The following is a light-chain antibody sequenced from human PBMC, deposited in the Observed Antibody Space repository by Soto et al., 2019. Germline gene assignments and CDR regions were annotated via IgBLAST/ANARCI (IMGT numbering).Light chain of an antibody. V-gene: IGLV2-14*03. Sequence: QSALTQPASVSGSPGQSITISCAGTSSDVGGHNYVSWYQQHPGKAPKLIIYDVNNRTSGVSNRFSGSNSGNTASLTISGLQAEDEADYFCYSLRSSSNLYVFGTGTKVTV. J-gene: IGLJ1*01. CDR2: DVN. CDR1: SSDVGGHNY. CDR3: YSLRSSSNLYV.